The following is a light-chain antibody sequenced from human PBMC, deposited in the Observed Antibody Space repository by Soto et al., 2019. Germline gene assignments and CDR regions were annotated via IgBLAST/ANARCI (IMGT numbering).Light chain of an antibody. CDR2: EIN. CDR1: RSDIGAYNY. V-gene: IGLV2-14*01. Sequence: QSALTQPASVSGSPGQSITISCTGTRSDIGAYNYVSWYQRHPGKAPKLLIYEINSRPSGVSDRFSGSKSGNTASLTISGLQAEDEADYYCASYTSSSTSVIFGRGTKVTVL. J-gene: IGLJ2*01. CDR3: ASYTSSSTSVI.